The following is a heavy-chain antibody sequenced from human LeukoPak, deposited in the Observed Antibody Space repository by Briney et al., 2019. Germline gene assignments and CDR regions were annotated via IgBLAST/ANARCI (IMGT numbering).Heavy chain of an antibody. CDR3: ARDSGFCSGGSCYPPAQSY. CDR1: GYTFTSYG. CDR2: ISVYNGNT. J-gene: IGHJ4*02. V-gene: IGHV1-18*01. D-gene: IGHD2-15*01. Sequence: ASVKVSCKASGYTFTSYGFTWVRQAPGQGLEWMGWISVYNGNTNYSQSLQGRVSMTIDTPATTAYMELRSLRSDDTAVYYCARDSGFCSGGSCYPPAQSYWGQGTLVTVSS.